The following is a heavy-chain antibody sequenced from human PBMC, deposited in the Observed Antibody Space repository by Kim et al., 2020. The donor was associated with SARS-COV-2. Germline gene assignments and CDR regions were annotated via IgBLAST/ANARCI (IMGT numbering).Heavy chain of an antibody. J-gene: IGHJ4*02. D-gene: IGHD3-10*01. CDR3: AKVRDRSRVSIYDY. Sequence: ADSVKGRFTISRDNSKNTLYLQMNSLRAEDTAVYYCAKVRDRSRVSIYDYWGQGTLVTVSS. V-gene: IGHV3-30*02.